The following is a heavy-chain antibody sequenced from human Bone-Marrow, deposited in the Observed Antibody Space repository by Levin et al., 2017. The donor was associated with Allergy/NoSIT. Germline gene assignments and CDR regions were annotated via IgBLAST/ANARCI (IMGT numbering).Heavy chain of an antibody. D-gene: IGHD3-22*01. CDR3: ARAPWHDDRSGAFDI. Sequence: GESLKISCAGSGLNISTNYMSWLRQAPGKGLEWVSVIYSGDTTSYADSVKGRFTISRDNSKNTLYLQMNSLGAEDTALYYCARAPWHDDRSGAFDIWGQGTMVTVSS. CDR1: GLNISTNY. J-gene: IGHJ3*02. V-gene: IGHV3-53*01. CDR2: IYSGDTT.